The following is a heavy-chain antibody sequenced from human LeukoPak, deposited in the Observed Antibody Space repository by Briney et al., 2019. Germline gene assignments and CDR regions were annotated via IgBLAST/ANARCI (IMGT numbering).Heavy chain of an antibody. CDR1: GDSMTNNH. Sequence: SETLSLTCIASGDSMTNNHWNWIRQSATKGREWLGRLFPDGTTNYSPSLKGRVTMSVDTSMNQFSLRLSSVTAADTAVYYCARGGTYGLFAGYYMDVWGKGTTVTVSS. V-gene: IGHV4-4*07. CDR2: LFPDGTT. J-gene: IGHJ6*03. D-gene: IGHD3-9*01. CDR3: ARGGTYGLFAGYYMDV.